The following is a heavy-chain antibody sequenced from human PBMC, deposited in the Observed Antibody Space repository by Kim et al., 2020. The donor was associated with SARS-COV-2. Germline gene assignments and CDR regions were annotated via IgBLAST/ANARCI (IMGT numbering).Heavy chain of an antibody. CDR3: ARESYITMGRGVIITFVYYFDY. CDR2: IKQDGSEK. CDR1: GFTFSSYW. D-gene: IGHD3-10*01. J-gene: IGHJ4*02. V-gene: IGHV3-7*03. Sequence: GGSLRLSCAASGFTFSSYWMSWVRQAPGKGLEWVANIKQDGSEKYYVDSVKGRFTISRDNAKNSLYLQMNSLRAEDTAVYYCARESYITMGRGVIITFVYYFDYWGQGTLVTVSS.